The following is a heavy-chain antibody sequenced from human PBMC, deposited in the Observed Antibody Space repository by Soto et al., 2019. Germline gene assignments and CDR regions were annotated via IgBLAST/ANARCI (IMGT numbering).Heavy chain of an antibody. V-gene: IGHV3-21*01. Sequence: GGSLRLSCAASGFTFSSYSMNWVRQAPGKGLEWVSSISSSSSYIYYADSVKGRFTISRDNAKNSLYLQMNSLRAEDTAVYYCARDKGSSWYVFDYWGQGTLVTVSS. CDR3: ARDKGSSWYVFDY. CDR1: GFTFSSYS. CDR2: ISSSSSYI. D-gene: IGHD6-13*01. J-gene: IGHJ4*02.